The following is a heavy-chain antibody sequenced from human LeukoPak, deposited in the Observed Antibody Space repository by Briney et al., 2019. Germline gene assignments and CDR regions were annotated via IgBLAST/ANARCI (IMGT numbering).Heavy chain of an antibody. D-gene: IGHD3-22*01. CDR2: ISSSSSYI. CDR3: ARGLTYYYDSSGYDLDY. Sequence: PGGSLRLSCAASGFTFSSYSMNWVRQAPGKGLEWVSSISSSSSYIYYADSVKGRFTISRDNAKNSLYLQMNSLRAEDTAVYYCARGLTYYYDSSGYDLDYWGQGTLVTVSS. J-gene: IGHJ4*02. CDR1: GFTFSSYS. V-gene: IGHV3-21*01.